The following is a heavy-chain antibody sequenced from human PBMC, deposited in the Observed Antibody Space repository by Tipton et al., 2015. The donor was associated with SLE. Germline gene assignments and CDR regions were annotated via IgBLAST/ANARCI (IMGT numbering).Heavy chain of an antibody. D-gene: IGHD4-23*01. V-gene: IGHV4-59*08. Sequence: TLSLTCTVSGGSISSYYWSWIRQPPGKGLEWIGYIYNSGSTNYNPSLKSRVTISVDTSKNQFSLKLSSVTAADTAVYYCARTDGGNSRSWFDPWGQGTLVTVSS. CDR1: GGSISSYY. CDR3: ARTDGGNSRSWFDP. J-gene: IGHJ5*02. CDR2: IYNSGST.